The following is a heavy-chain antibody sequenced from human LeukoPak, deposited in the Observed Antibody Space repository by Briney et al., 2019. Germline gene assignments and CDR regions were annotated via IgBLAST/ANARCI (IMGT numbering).Heavy chain of an antibody. CDR1: GFTFSSYA. CDR2: ISYDGSNK. J-gene: IGHJ3*02. D-gene: IGHD3-10*01. CDR3: ARAVNAFDI. V-gene: IGHV3-30-3*01. Sequence: PGGSLRLSCAASGFTFSSYAMHWVRQAPCKGLEWVAVISYDGSNKYYADSVKGRFTISRDNSKNTLYLQMNSLRAEDTAVYYCARAVNAFDIWGQGTMVTVSS.